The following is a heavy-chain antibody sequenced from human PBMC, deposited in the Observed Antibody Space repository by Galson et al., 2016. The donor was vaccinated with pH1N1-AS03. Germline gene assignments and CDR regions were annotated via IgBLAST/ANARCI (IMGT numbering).Heavy chain of an antibody. Sequence: SVKVSCKASGYSFSAYYIHWVRQAPGQGLEWMGWINPSSGGADYAQKSQGRVTRTRDTSISTVYMELSGLRSDDTAVYYCASEHGMTILGVILSGYAFDIWGQGTMVTVSS. CDR1: GYSFSAYY. V-gene: IGHV1-2*02. CDR2: INPSSGGA. D-gene: IGHD3-3*01. CDR3: ASEHGMTILGVILSGYAFDI. J-gene: IGHJ3*02.